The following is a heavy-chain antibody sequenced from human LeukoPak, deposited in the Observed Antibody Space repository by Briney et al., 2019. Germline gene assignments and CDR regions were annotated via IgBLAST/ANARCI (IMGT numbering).Heavy chain of an antibody. CDR2: INPNSGDT. J-gene: IGHJ4*02. CDR3: TRGGYSCAVDY. CDR1: GYTFIGNY. Sequence: ASVKVSCKASGYTFIGNYMHWVRQAPGQGLEWMGWINPNSGDTKSVQKFQGRVTMTRDTSISTVYMELTGLTSDDTAVYYCTRGGYSCAVDYWGQGTPVTVSS. D-gene: IGHD5-12*01. V-gene: IGHV1-2*02.